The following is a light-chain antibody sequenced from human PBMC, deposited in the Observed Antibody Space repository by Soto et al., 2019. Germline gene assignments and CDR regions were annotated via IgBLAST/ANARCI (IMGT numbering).Light chain of an antibody. J-gene: IGKJ3*01. CDR3: QQYGSTPFT. V-gene: IGKV3-20*01. CDR1: QSVSSKY. Sequence: EIVVTQSPGTLSLSPGERATLSCRASQSVSSKYLAWYQQKPGQAPRLLIYGASSRASDVPDRCSGSGSGTDFNLIISRLGPEDFAMYYCQQYGSTPFTFCPATKVDVK. CDR2: GAS.